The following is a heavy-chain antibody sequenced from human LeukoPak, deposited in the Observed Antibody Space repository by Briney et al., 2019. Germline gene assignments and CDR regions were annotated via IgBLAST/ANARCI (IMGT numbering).Heavy chain of an antibody. D-gene: IGHD3-10*01. CDR2: IIPIFGTA. V-gene: IGHV1-69*13. J-gene: IGHJ6*03. CDR1: GGTFSSYA. CDR3: ARDRQRGDYYYYYMDV. Sequence: ASVKVSCKASGGTFSSYAISWVRQAPGQGLEWMGGIIPIFGTANYAQEFQGRVTITADESTSTAYMELSSLRSEDTAVYYCARDRQRGDYYYYYMDVWGKGTTVTVSS.